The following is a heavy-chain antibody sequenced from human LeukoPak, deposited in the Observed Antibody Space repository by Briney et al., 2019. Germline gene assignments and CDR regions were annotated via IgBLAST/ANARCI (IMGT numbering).Heavy chain of an antibody. J-gene: IGHJ4*02. CDR2: ISGSGGST. D-gene: IGHD3-22*01. Sequence: PGGSLSLSCAASGFTFSSYAMSWVRQAPGKGLEWVSAISGSGGSTYYADSVKGRFTISRDNSKNTLYLQMNSLRAEDTAVYYCAKEPSSPYYYDSSGYQAYWGQGTLVTVSS. CDR1: GFTFSSYA. CDR3: AKEPSSPYYYDSSGYQAY. V-gene: IGHV3-23*01.